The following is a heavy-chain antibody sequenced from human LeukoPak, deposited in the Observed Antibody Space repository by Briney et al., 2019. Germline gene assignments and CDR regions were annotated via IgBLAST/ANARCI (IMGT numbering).Heavy chain of an antibody. V-gene: IGHV3-23*01. CDR1: GFTLSLYA. D-gene: IGHD2-21*02. Sequence: QPGGSLSLFCAASGFTLSLYAMSWPPPAPGEGLEWVSAIIGSGGSTYYADSVKGRFTISRDNSKNTLYLQMNSLRAEDTAVYYCAKDGVEYCGGDCPFDYWGQGALVTVSS. CDR3: AKDGVEYCGGDCPFDY. J-gene: IGHJ4*02. CDR2: IIGSGGST.